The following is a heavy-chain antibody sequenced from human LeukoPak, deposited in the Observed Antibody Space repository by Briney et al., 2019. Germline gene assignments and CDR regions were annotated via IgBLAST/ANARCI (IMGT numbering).Heavy chain of an antibody. D-gene: IGHD6-13*01. V-gene: IGHV4-39*01. Sequence: SETLSLTCTVSGGSIRSSSYYWGWIRQPPGKGLEWIGTIYYSGSTSYSPSLKSRVTISVDTSKNQFSLKLSSATAADTAVYYCARLDIAAAGIDYWGREPWSPSPQ. CDR2: IYYSGST. CDR3: ARLDIAAAGIDY. J-gene: IGHJ4*02. CDR1: GGSIRSSSYY.